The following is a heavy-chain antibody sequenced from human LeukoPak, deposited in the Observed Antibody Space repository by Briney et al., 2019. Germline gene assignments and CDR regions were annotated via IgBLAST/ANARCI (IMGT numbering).Heavy chain of an antibody. V-gene: IGHV3-23*01. CDR3: AKDPVAYYYDSSGYFVDY. D-gene: IGHD3-22*01. CDR1: GFTFSSYG. Sequence: GGSLRLSCAASGFTFSSYGMHWVRQAPGKGLEWVSAISGSGGSTYYADSVKGRFTISRDNSKNTLYLQMNSLRAEDTAVYYCAKDPVAYYYDSSGYFVDYWGQGTLVTVSS. J-gene: IGHJ4*02. CDR2: ISGSGGST.